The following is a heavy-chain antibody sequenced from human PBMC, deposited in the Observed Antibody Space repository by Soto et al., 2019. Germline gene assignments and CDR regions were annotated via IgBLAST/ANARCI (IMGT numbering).Heavy chain of an antibody. D-gene: IGHD3-10*01. Sequence: ASVNGDCKTAGYSYSVDHRHWRRQAPGQGLEWMGIINPSGGSTSYAQKFQGRVTMTRDTSTSTVYMELSSLRSEDTAVYYCARDLGYYYGSGSYFGAFDYWGQGTLVTVSS. CDR3: ARDLGYYYGSGSYFGAFDY. CDR2: INPSGGST. CDR1: GYSYSVDH. V-gene: IGHV1-46*01. J-gene: IGHJ4*02.